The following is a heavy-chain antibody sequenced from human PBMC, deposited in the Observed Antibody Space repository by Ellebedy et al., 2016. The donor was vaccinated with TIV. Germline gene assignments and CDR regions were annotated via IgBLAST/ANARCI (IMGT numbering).Heavy chain of an antibody. V-gene: IGHV1-8*03. J-gene: IGHJ4*02. CDR1: GYTFTSYD. CDR2: MNPNSGNT. Sequence: AASVKVSCKASGYTFTSYDINWVRQATGQGLEWMGWMNPNSGNTGYAQKFQGRVTITRNTSISTAYMELSSLRSEDTAVYYCARSFGHLGFSHFDYWGQGTLVTVSS. D-gene: IGHD3-16*01. CDR3: ARSFGHLGFSHFDY.